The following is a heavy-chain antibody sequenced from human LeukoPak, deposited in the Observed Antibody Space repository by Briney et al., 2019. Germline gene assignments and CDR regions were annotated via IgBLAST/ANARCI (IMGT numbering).Heavy chain of an antibody. V-gene: IGHV3-9*01. CDR3: AKVRGHSSEFDY. J-gene: IGHJ4*02. CDR2: ISWNSGSI. CDR1: GFTFDDYA. Sequence: PWGSLRLSCAASGFTFDDYAMHWVRQAPGKGLEWVSGISWNSGSIGYADSVKGRFTISRDNAKNSLYLQMNCLRAEDTALYYCAKVRGHSSEFDYWGQGTLVTVSS. D-gene: IGHD6-19*01.